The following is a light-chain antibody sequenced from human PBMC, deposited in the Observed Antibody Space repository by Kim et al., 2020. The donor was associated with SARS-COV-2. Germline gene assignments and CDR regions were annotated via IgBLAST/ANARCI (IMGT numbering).Light chain of an antibody. Sequence: QSALTQPASVSGSPGQSITISCTGTSSDIGGYGYVSWYQQHPGRAPTLIIYNVFNRASGVSHRFSGSKSGSTASLTISGLQAEDEADYYCSSYTITRILLFGGGTQLTVL. CDR3: SSYTITRILL. V-gene: IGLV2-14*03. CDR1: SSDIGGYGY. J-gene: IGLJ2*01. CDR2: NVF.